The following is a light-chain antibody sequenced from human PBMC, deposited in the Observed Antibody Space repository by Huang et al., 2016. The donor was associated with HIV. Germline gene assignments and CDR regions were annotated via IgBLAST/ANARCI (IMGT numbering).Light chain of an antibody. V-gene: IGKV1-39*01. CDR3: QQSYMTPRT. Sequence: DIQMTQFPTSLSASVGVRVSITCRARQTISKYLNWYQQKPGRAPKLLIYGASNLQSGVPSRFSGGGSGTHFTLTINSLQPEDSATYYCQQSYMTPRTFGQGTKLEI. CDR1: QTISKY. J-gene: IGKJ2*01. CDR2: GAS.